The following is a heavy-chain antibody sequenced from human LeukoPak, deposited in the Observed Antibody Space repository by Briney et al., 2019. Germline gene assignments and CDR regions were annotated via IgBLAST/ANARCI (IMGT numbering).Heavy chain of an antibody. V-gene: IGHV3-23*01. Sequence: GGSLRLSCAASGFTFSSYAMSWVRQAPGKGLEWVSAISGSGGSTYYADSVKGRFTISRDNSKNTLYLQMYRLGAEDSAVYYCKIAGLGISYGMHVWGQGT. CDR1: GFTFSSYA. D-gene: IGHD7-27*01. CDR3: KIAGLGISYGMHV. CDR2: ISGSGGST. J-gene: IGHJ6*02.